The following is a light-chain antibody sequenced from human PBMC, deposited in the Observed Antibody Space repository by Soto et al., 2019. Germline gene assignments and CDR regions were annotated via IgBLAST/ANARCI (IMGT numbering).Light chain of an antibody. CDR1: QAIRND. Sequence: IQMTQSPSSLSASVGDTVTFTCRASQAIRNDLGWFQQRPGKPPKLLIYGISILQTGVPSRFSGSGSGTDFTLTISGLQPEDFATYYCLHNALFPYSFGQGTRLEI. J-gene: IGKJ2*03. V-gene: IGKV1-6*01. CDR3: LHNALFPYS. CDR2: GIS.